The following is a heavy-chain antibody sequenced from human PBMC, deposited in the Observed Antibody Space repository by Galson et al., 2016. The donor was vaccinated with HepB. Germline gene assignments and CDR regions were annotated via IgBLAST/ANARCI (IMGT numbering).Heavy chain of an antibody. V-gene: IGHV3-23*01. J-gene: IGHJ4*02. Sequence: LRLSCAASGFSFSTCAMTWVRQAPGKGLEWVAAISGSGAATYYADSVQGRFSISRDYAKNTLDLQMSSLRVDDTAVYFCAKDLRDGTYYLDYWGQGTLVTVTA. D-gene: IGHD5-24*01. CDR2: ISGSGAAT. CDR1: GFSFSTCA. CDR3: AKDLRDGTYYLDY.